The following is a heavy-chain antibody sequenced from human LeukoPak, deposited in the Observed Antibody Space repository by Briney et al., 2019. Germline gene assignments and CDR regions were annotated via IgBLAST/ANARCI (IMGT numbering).Heavy chain of an antibody. D-gene: IGHD1-1*01. CDR2: MNPNSGNT. J-gene: IGHJ4*02. V-gene: IGHV1-8*01. Sequence: AASVKVSCTASRYTFTSYDINWVRQATGQGLEWMGWMNPNSGNTGYAQKFQDRVTMTRDASISTAYIELSSLRSEDTAVYYCARGVSYYFDSWGQGTLVTVSS. CDR1: RYTFTSYD. CDR3: ARGVSYYFDS.